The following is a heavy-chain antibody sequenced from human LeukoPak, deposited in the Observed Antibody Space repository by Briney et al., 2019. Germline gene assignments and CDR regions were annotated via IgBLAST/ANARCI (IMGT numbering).Heavy chain of an antibody. J-gene: IGHJ3*02. Sequence: SETLSLTCTVSRGSISSSSYYWGWIRQPPGKGLEWIGSIYYSGSTYYNPSLKSRVTISVDTSKNQFSLKLSSVTAADTAVYYCARDYGDASDIWGQGTMVTVS. CDR3: ARDYGDASDI. CDR1: RGSISSSSYY. D-gene: IGHD3-16*01. CDR2: IYYSGST. V-gene: IGHV4-39*02.